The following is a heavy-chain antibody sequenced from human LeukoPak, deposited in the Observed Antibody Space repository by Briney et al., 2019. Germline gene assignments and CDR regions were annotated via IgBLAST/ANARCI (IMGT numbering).Heavy chain of an antibody. V-gene: IGHV3-48*02. CDR1: GFILDRYN. D-gene: IGHD6-19*01. J-gene: IGHJ4*02. CDR3: ARDVPVAGAPFDY. Sequence: GGSLRLSCVASGFILDRYNMNWVRQAPGKGLEWVSSISSSSTSIYYTDSVKGRFTISRDNAKNSLYLQMNSLRDGDTAVYYCARDVPVAGAPFDYWGQGTLVTVSS. CDR2: ISSSSTSI.